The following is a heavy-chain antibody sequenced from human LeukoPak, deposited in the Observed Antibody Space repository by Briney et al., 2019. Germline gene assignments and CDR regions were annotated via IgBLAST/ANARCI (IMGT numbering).Heavy chain of an antibody. CDR1: GYTFTSYD. Sequence: ASVKVSCKASGYTFTSYDINWVRQAAGQGLEWMGWMNPNSGNTGYAQKFQGRVTMTRNTSISTAYMELSSLRSEDTAVYYCARGGMDYGSGIDWFDPWGQGTLVTVSS. CDR3: ARGGMDYGSGIDWFDP. D-gene: IGHD3-10*01. J-gene: IGHJ5*02. V-gene: IGHV1-8*01. CDR2: MNPNSGNT.